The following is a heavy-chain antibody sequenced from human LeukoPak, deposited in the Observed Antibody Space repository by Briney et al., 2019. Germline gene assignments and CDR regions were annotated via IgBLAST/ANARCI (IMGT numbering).Heavy chain of an antibody. Sequence: PSETLSLTCTVSGYSISSGYYWGWIRQPPGKGLEWIGSIYHSGSTYYNPSLKSRVTISVDTSKNQFSLKLSSVTAADTAVYYCARADCSSTSCYTVYPWGQGTLVTVSS. CDR1: GYSISSGYY. CDR2: IYHSGST. CDR3: ARADCSSTSCYTVYP. J-gene: IGHJ5*02. D-gene: IGHD2-2*02. V-gene: IGHV4-38-2*02.